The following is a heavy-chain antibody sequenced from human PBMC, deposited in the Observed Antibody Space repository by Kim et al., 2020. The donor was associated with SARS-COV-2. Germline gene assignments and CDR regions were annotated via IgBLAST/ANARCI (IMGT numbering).Heavy chain of an antibody. D-gene: IGHD3-3*01. CDR3: ARARLVWDSITIFGVVRGPPGNSHKYDYYGMDV. J-gene: IGHJ6*02. V-gene: IGHV1-18*01. CDR2: ISAYNGNT. CDR1: GYTFTSYG. Sequence: ASVKVSCKASGYTFTSYGISWVRQAPGQGLEWMGWISAYNGNTNYAQKLQGRVTMTTDTSTSTAYMELRSLRSDDTAVYYCARARLVWDSITIFGVVRGPPGNSHKYDYYGMDVWGQGTTVTVSS.